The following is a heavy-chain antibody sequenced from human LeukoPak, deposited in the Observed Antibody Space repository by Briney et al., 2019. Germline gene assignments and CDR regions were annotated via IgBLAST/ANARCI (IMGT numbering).Heavy chain of an antibody. Sequence: PSETLSLTCAVYGGSFSGYYWSWIRQPPGKGLEWIGEINHSGSTNYNPSLKSRVTISVDTSKNQFSLKLSSVTAADTAVYYCASRFYGSGSYYNRPPYYGMDVWGQGTTVTVSS. CDR2: INHSGST. CDR1: GGSFSGYY. J-gene: IGHJ6*02. CDR3: ASRFYGSGSYYNRPPYYGMDV. D-gene: IGHD3-10*01. V-gene: IGHV4-34*01.